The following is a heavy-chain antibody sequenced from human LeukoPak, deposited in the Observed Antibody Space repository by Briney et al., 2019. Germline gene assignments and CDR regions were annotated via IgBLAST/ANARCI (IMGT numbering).Heavy chain of an antibody. CDR3: ARDLDTAKVTGFS. CDR1: GFTFSTYW. CDR2: INSIGSST. Sequence: PGTSLRLSCAASGFTFSTYWMHWVRQAPGKGLVWVSRINSIGSSTHYADSVKGRFTISRDNAKNTLYLQMNSLRAEDTAVYYCARDLDTAKVTGFSWGQGTLVTVSS. D-gene: IGHD5-18*01. J-gene: IGHJ4*02. V-gene: IGHV3-74*01.